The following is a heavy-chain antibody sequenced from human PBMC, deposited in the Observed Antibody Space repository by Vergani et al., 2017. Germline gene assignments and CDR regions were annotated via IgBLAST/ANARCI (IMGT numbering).Heavy chain of an antibody. J-gene: IGHJ6*02. CDR3: AKTLLTFSRASADHYYYYGMDV. V-gene: IGHV3-30*02. CDR1: GFTFSSYG. D-gene: IGHD2-2*01. Sequence: QVQLVESGGGVVQPGGSLRLSCAASGFTFSSYGMHWVRQAPGKGLEWVAFIRDDVSNTYYADSMKGRFTISRDNSKNTLYLQMNSLRAEDTAVYYCAKTLLTFSRASADHYYYYGMDVWGQGTTVTVSS. CDR2: IRDDVSNT.